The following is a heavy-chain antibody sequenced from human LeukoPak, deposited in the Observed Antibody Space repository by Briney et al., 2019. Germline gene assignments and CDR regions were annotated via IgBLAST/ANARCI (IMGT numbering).Heavy chain of an antibody. J-gene: IGHJ5*02. CDR1: GYNFIDYF. V-gene: IGHV1-2*02. CDR3: ARAYEYGWFDP. D-gene: IGHD4/OR15-4a*01. Sequence: ASVEVSCRASGYNFIDYFLHWLRQAPGQGLEWMGWINPKTGATTYAQNFQGRVTMTRDTSITTGHMELNRLTSDDTAVYYCARAYEYGWFDPWGQGTLVTVSS. CDR2: INPKTGAT.